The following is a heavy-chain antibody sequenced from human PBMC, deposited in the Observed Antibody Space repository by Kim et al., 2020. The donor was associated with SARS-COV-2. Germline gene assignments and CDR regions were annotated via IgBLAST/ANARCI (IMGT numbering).Heavy chain of an antibody. V-gene: IGHV1-18*01. Sequence: ASVKVSCKASGYTFTSYGISWVRQAPGQGLEWMGWISAYNGNTNYAQKLQGRVTMTTDTSTSTAYMELRSLRSDDTAVYYCARDRGGAAAGTRYYGMDVWGQGTTVTVSS. D-gene: IGHD6-13*01. CDR2: ISAYNGNT. CDR3: ARDRGGAAAGTRYYGMDV. CDR1: GYTFTSYG. J-gene: IGHJ6*02.